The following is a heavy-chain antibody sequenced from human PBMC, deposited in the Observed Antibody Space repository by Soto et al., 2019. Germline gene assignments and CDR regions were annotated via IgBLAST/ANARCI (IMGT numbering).Heavy chain of an antibody. CDR3: GRLEGLATISYYFDY. V-gene: IGHV4-34*01. Sequence: SETLSLTCAVDGGCFSGYYWSWIRQPPGKGLEWIGEINHSGSTNYNPSLKSRVTISVDTSKNQFSLKLMSLSAADTAVYYCGRLEGLATISYYFDYWGQGALVTVSS. D-gene: IGHD3-9*01. CDR2: INHSGST. CDR1: GGCFSGYY. J-gene: IGHJ4*02.